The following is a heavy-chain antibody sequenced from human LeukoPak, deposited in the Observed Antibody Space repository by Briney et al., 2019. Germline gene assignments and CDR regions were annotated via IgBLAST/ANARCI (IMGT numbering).Heavy chain of an antibody. CDR2: IYTSGST. CDR3: ATYSSSWRSFDY. J-gene: IGHJ4*02. V-gene: IGHV4-61*02. Sequence: SQTLSLTCTVSGGSISSGSYYWSWIRQPAGKGLEWIGRIYTSGSTNYNPSLKSRVTISVDTSKNQFSLKLSSVTAADTAVCYCATYSSSWRSFDYWGQGTLVTVSS. CDR1: GGSISSGSYY. D-gene: IGHD6-13*01.